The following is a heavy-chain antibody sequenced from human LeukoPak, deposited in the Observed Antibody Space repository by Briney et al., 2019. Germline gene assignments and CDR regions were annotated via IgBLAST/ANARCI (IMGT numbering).Heavy chain of an antibody. CDR3: ARQLKRPYYGSGMGSSPFDY. V-gene: IGHV4-59*08. J-gene: IGHJ4*02. D-gene: IGHD3-10*01. CDR2: IYYSGST. Sequence: SETLSLTCTVSGGSISSYYWSWIRQPPGKGLEWIGYIYYSGSTNYNPSLKSRVTISVDTSKNQFSLKLSSVTAADTAVYYCARQLKRPYYGSGMGSSPFDYWGQGTLVTVSS. CDR1: GGSISSYY.